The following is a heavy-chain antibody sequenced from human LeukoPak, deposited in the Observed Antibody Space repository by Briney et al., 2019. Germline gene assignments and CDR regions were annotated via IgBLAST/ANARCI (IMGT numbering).Heavy chain of an antibody. V-gene: IGHV3-30*18. CDR1: GFTFSSYG. D-gene: IGHD3-10*01. J-gene: IGHJ4*02. CDR2: ISYDGSNK. CDR3: AKDQGPELEGDYFDY. Sequence: GGSLRLSCAASGFTFSSYGMHWVRQAPGKGLEWVAVISYDGSNKYYADSVKGRFTISRDNSTNTLYLQMNSLRAEDTAVYYCAKDQGPELEGDYFDYWGQGTLVTVSS.